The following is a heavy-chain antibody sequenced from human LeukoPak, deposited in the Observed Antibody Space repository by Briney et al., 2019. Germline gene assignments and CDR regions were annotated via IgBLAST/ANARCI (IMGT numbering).Heavy chain of an antibody. Sequence: PGGSLRLSCAASGFTFSNAWMSWVRQAPGKGLEWVGRIKSKTDGGTTDYAAPVKGRFTISRDDSKNTLYLQMNSLKTEDTAVYYCTTDPLRMYDILTGYYKRFAYWGQGTLVTVSS. J-gene: IGHJ4*02. CDR2: IKSKTDGGTT. CDR3: TTDPLRMYDILTGYYKRFAY. CDR1: GFTFSNAW. V-gene: IGHV3-15*01. D-gene: IGHD3-9*01.